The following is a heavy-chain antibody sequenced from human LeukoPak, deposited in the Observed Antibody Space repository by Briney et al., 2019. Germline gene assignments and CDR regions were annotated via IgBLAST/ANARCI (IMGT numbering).Heavy chain of an antibody. CDR2: IYYSGST. D-gene: IGHD6-13*01. CDR3: ARVSLIAAAGKGAGAFDI. J-gene: IGHJ3*02. CDR1: GGSISSGDYY. V-gene: IGHV4-30-4*08. Sequence: SETLSLTCTVSGGSISSGDYYWSWIRQPPGKGLEWIGYIYYSGSTYYNPSLKSRVTVSVDTSKNQFSLRLSSVTAADTAVYYCARVSLIAAAGKGAGAFDIWGQGTMVTVPS.